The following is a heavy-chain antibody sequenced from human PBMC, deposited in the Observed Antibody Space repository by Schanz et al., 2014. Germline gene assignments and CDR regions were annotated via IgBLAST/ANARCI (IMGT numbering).Heavy chain of an antibody. CDR2: INPSGGST. D-gene: IGHD4-17*01. V-gene: IGHV1-46*01. Sequence: QVQLVQSGAEVKKPGASVKLSCKASGYTFTNYYMHWVRQAPGQGLEWMGIINPSGGSTSYAQKFQGRVTMTSDTSTSTVYMELSSLRSEDTAVYYCARNYGGHSEESDRYGMDVWGQGTTVTVSS. J-gene: IGHJ6*02. CDR3: ARNYGGHSEESDRYGMDV. CDR1: GYTFTNYY.